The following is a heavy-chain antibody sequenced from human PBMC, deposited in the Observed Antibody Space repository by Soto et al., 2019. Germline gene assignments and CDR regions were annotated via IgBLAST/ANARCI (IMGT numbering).Heavy chain of an antibody. CDR2: IVVLSGST. CDR1: GFNFGSLG. V-gene: IGHV1-58*02. Sequence: GGSVEVSFKASGFNFGSLGIQFLPQTRGRGLEWIGWIVVLSGSTNYARHFQGRVAISRDMSSSTAYLDLYDLKSDDTAVYLCSADHPHMAMGWPVWGQGTTVTVSS. D-gene: IGHD1-26*01. CDR3: SADHPHMAMGWPV. J-gene: IGHJ6*01.